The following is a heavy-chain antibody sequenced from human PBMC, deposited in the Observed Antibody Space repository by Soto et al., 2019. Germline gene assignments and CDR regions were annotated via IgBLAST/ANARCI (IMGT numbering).Heavy chain of an antibody. CDR2: INHSGST. J-gene: IGHJ4*02. CDR3: ARKVAVAGMLNFDY. D-gene: IGHD6-19*01. CDR1: GGSFSGYY. Sequence: SSETLSLTCAVYGGSFSGYYLSWIRPPPGKGLEWIGEINHSGSTNYNPSLKSRVTISVDTSKNQFSLKLSSVTAADTAAYYCARKVAVAGMLNFDYWGQGTLVTVSS. V-gene: IGHV4-34*01.